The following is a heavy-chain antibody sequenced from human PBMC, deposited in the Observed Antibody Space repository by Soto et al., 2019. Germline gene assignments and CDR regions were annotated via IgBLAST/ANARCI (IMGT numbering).Heavy chain of an antibody. CDR3: ARRLSGYNWNGCYFDY. CDR2: IYCDDDK. D-gene: IGHD1-1*01. CDR1: GFSLTSRPMG. J-gene: IGHJ4*02. V-gene: IGHV2-5*02. Sequence: QITLKESAPTRVKPTQTLTLTCTFSGFSLTSRPMGVGWIRQPPGKALEWLAFIYCDDDKRYSPSLRSRLTITKDTYGHQVVLTMTNMDPVDTATYFCARRLSGYNWNGCYFDYWGQGALVTVSS.